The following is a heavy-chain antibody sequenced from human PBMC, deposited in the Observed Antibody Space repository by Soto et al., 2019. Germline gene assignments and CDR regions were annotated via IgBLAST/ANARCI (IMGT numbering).Heavy chain of an antibody. Sequence: QITLKESGPPLVKPTQPLTLTCTFSGLSLSTTGVGVGWIRQPPGKALEWLALIYWDDDKRYSPSLKSRLTITKDTSKNQVVLTMTNMDPVDTATYYCVQSRCGGDCLQSYSSHSYYGLDVWGQGTTVTVSS. CDR2: IYWDDDK. V-gene: IGHV2-5*02. D-gene: IGHD2-21*02. CDR1: GLSLSTTGVG. J-gene: IGHJ6*02. CDR3: VQSRCGGDCLQSYSSHSYYGLDV.